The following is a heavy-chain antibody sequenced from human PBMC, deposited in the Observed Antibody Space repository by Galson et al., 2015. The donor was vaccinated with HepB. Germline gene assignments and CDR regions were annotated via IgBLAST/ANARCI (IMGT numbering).Heavy chain of an antibody. J-gene: IGHJ4*02. CDR1: GYSFSNYG. CDR2: ISPYNGKT. CDR3: ARFIQQLCDY. V-gene: IGHV1-18*01. D-gene: IGHD6-13*01. Sequence: SVKVSCKASGYSFSNYGTSWVRQAPGQGLEWMGRISPYNGKTDYAQNFQGRVTMTTDTSTTTAYMELRSLRSDDTAVYYCARFIQQLCDYWGQGTLVTVSS.